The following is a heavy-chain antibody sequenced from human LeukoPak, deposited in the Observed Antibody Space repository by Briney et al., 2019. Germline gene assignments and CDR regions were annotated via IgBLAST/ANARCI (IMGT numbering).Heavy chain of an antibody. CDR2: ISYDGSNK. Sequence: PGRSLRLSCAASGFTFSDYGMHWVRQAPGKELEWVAVISYDGSNKYYADSMKGRFTISRDNSKNTLYLQMNSLRAEDTAVYYCAREGEGRVSDYWGQGTLVTVSS. D-gene: IGHD5/OR15-5a*01. V-gene: IGHV3-30*05. J-gene: IGHJ4*02. CDR1: GFTFSDYG. CDR3: AREGEGRVSDY.